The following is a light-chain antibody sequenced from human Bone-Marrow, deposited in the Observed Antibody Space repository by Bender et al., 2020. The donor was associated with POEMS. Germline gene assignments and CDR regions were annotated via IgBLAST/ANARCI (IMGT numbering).Light chain of an antibody. CDR2: YNS. CDR3: QSADSSGEYVL. V-gene: IGLV3-21*01. CDR1: KIGSKS. Sequence: SYVLTQPPSLSVAPGETARIPCGGNKIGSKSVHWYQQKPGRAPVLVIRYNSDRPSGIPERFSASTSGTTITLTISGVQAEDEADYFCQSADSSGEYVLFGGGTKLTVL. J-gene: IGLJ2*01.